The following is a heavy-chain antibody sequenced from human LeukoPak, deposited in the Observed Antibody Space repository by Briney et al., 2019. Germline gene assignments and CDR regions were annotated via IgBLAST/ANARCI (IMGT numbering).Heavy chain of an antibody. CDR1: SGFISNYY. D-gene: IGHD3-3*01. J-gene: IGHJ4*02. CDR3: ARDSRCYDFWSGYLDY. CDR2: ISTSGNT. V-gene: IGHV4-4*07. Sequence: SSETLSLTCSVSSGFISNYYWSWIRQPAGKGLEWIGRISTSGNTNYSPSLKSRVTMSVDTSKNQFFLNLRSVTAADTAVYYCARDSRCYDFWSGYLDYWGQGALVTVSS.